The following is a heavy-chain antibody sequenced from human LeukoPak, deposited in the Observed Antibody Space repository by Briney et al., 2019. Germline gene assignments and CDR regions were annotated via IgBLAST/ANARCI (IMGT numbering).Heavy chain of an antibody. J-gene: IGHJ4*02. CDR3: ARPLSTNIVGDY. V-gene: IGHV3-21*01. D-gene: IGHD2/OR15-2a*01. CDR1: GDSISSSN. Sequence: ETLSLTCTVSGDSISSSNYYWGWIRQPPGKGLEWVSSISSSSSYIYYADSVKGRFTISRDNAKNSLYLQMNSLRAEDTAVYYCARPLSTNIVGDYWGQGTLVTVSS. CDR2: ISSSSSYI.